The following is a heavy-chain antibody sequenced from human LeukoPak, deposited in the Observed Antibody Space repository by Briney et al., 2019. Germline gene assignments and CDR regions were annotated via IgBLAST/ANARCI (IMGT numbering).Heavy chain of an antibody. Sequence: ASVKVSCKASGYTFTGYDMHWVRQAPGQGLEWMGWINPNIGGTNYAQKFQGRVTVTRDTSISTAYMELSRLRSDDTAVYYCARAERPSGLDYWGQGTLVSVSS. V-gene: IGHV1-2*02. CDR3: ARAERPSGLDY. CDR1: GYTFTGYD. D-gene: IGHD1-1*01. J-gene: IGHJ4*02. CDR2: INPNIGGT.